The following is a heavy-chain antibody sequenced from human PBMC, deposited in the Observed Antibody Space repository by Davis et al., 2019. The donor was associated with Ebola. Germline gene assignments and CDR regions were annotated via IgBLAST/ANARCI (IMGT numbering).Heavy chain of an antibody. D-gene: IGHD3-10*01. CDR1: GFIFTNYY. Sequence: GESLKISCAASGFIFTNYYMSWVRQAPGKGLEWVANINQGGSWKNYLDSVKGRFTISRDNTKNSLYLQMNSLRAEDSAVYYCAGAGADYWGQGTLVTVSS. CDR3: AGAGADY. V-gene: IGHV3-7*04. CDR2: INQGGSWK. J-gene: IGHJ4*02.